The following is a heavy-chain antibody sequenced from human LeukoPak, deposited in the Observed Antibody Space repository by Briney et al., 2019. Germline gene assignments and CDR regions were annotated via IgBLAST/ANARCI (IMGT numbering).Heavy chain of an antibody. J-gene: IGHJ3*02. V-gene: IGHV1-18*01. Sequence: ASVTVSCKASGYTFTSYGISWVRQAPGQGLEWMGWISAYNGNTNYAQKLQGRVTMTTDTSTSTAYMEPRSLRSDDTAVYYCARVLRYYDILTGYYDAFDSWGQGTLVTVSS. CDR3: ARVLRYYDILTGYYDAFDS. CDR2: ISAYNGNT. D-gene: IGHD3-9*01. CDR1: GYTFTSYG.